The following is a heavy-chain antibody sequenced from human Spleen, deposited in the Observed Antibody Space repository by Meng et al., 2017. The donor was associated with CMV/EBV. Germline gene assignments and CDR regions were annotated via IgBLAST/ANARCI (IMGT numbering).Heavy chain of an antibody. CDR3: ARVGQQWLVHSRYFDY. CDR1: GGSISSSNW. CDR2: IYHSGST. Sequence: SGGSISSSNWWSWVRQPPGKGLEWIGEIYHSGSTNYNPSLKSRVTISVDKSKNQFSLKLTSVTAADTAVYYCARVGQQWLVHSRYFDYWGQGTLVTVSS. D-gene: IGHD6-19*01. J-gene: IGHJ4*02. V-gene: IGHV4-4*02.